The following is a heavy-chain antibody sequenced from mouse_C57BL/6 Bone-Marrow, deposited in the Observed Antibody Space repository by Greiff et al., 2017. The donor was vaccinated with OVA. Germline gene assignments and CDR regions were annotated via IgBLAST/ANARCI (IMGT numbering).Heavy chain of an antibody. CDR2: IDPSDSYT. J-gene: IGHJ3*01. Sequence: QVQLQQPGAELVKPGASVKLSCKASGYTFTSYWMQWVKQRPGQGLEWIGEIDPSDSYTNYNQKFKGKATLTVDTSSSTAYMQLSSLTSEDSAVYYCARDELLWLRRGFAYWGQGTLVTVSA. V-gene: IGHV1-50*01. CDR1: GYTFTSYW. CDR3: ARDELLWLRRGFAY. D-gene: IGHD2-2*01.